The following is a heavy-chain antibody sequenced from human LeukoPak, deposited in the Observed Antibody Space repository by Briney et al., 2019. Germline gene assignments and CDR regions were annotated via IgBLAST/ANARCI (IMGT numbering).Heavy chain of an antibody. Sequence: GASVKVSCKASGGTFSSYAISWVRQAPGQGLEWMGGIIPIFGTANYAQKFQGRVTITADKSTSTAYMELSSLRSEDTAVYYCASHYYDSSGYYLDYWGQGTLVTVSS. CDR1: GGTFSSYA. D-gene: IGHD3-22*01. V-gene: IGHV1-69*06. J-gene: IGHJ4*02. CDR2: IIPIFGTA. CDR3: ASHYYDSSGYYLDY.